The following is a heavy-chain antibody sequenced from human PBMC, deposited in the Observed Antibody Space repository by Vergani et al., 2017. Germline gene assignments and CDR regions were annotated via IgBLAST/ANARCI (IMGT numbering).Heavy chain of an antibody. V-gene: IGHV1-2*02. CDR2: INPNSGGT. Sequence: QVQLVQSGAEVKKPGASVKVSCKASGYTFTGYYMHWVRQAPGQGLEWMGWINPNSGGTNYAQKFQGRVTMTRDTSISTAYMELSRLRSDDTAVYYRARELPRRPSGSGSYYKGGRFDPWGQGTLVTVSS. CDR3: ARELPRRPSGSGSYYKGGRFDP. CDR1: GYTFTGYY. D-gene: IGHD3-10*01. J-gene: IGHJ5*02.